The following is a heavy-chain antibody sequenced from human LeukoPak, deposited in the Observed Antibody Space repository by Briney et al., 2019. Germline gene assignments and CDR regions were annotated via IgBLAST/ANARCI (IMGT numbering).Heavy chain of an antibody. V-gene: IGHV5-51*01. J-gene: IGHJ6*03. D-gene: IGHD3-9*01. Sequence: GESLKISCKGSGYSFTSYWIGWVRQIPGKGLEWMGIIYPGDSDTRYSPSFQGQVTISADKFISTAYLQWSSLKASDTAMYYCARQPFEWPSSYYYMDVWGKGTTVTVSS. CDR1: GYSFTSYW. CDR3: ARQPFEWPSSYYYMDV. CDR2: IYPGDSDT.